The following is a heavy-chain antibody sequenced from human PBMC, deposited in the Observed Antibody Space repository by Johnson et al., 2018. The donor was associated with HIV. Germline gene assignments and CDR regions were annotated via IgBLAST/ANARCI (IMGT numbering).Heavy chain of an antibody. CDR3: ARGRGPRGAFDI. V-gene: IGHV3-30*14. CDR2: ISYDGSNK. D-gene: IGHD3-16*01. J-gene: IGHJ3*02. CDR1: GFTFSSYA. Sequence: QVQLVESGGGVVQPGRSLRLSCAASGFTFSSYAMHWVRQAPGKGLEWVAVISYDGSNKYYADSVKGRFTISRDNSKNTLYLQMNSLRAEDTAVYYCARGRGPRGAFDIWGKGTMVTVSS.